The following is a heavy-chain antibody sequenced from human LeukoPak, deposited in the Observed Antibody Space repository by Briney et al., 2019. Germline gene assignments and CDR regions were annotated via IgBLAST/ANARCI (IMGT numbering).Heavy chain of an antibody. CDR2: IYYSGST. V-gene: IGHV4-39*01. CDR3: ARHAYYDFWSGYYYYFDY. D-gene: IGHD3-3*01. J-gene: IGHJ4*02. Sequence: SETLSLTCTVSGGSISSSSYYWGWIRQPPGKGLEWIGSIYYSGSTYYNPSLESRVTISVDTSKNQFSLKLSSVTAADTAVYYCARHAYYDFWSGYYYYFDYWGQGTLVTVSS. CDR1: GGSISSSSYY.